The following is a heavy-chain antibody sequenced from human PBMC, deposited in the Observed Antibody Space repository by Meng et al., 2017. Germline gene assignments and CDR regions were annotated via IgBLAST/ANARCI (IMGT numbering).Heavy chain of an antibody. V-gene: IGHV1-69*06. CDR1: GGTFSSYA. J-gene: IGHJ4*02. CDR3: AKGCALRCLRGGGSCRRPNYYFDY. CDR2: IIPIFGTA. D-gene: IGHD2-15*01. Sequence: SVKVSRKASGGTFSSYAISWVRQAPGQGLERMGGIIPIFGTANYAQKFQGRVTITADKSTSTAYMGLSSLRSEDTAVYYCAKGCALRCLRGGGSCRRPNYYFDYWGQGTLVTVSS.